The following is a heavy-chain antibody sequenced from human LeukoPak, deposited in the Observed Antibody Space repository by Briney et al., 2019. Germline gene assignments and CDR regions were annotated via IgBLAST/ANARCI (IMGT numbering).Heavy chain of an antibody. D-gene: IGHD2-15*01. CDR1: GYTFTSYY. V-gene: IGHV1-46*01. CDR2: INPSGGST. CDR3: ARVGYCSGDSCYNDY. Sequence: ASVKVSFTASGYTFTSYYMHWVRQAPGQGLEWMGIINPSGGSTSYAQKFQGRVTMTRDTSTSTVYMELSSLRSEDTAVYYCARVGYCSGDSCYNDYWGQGTLVTVSS. J-gene: IGHJ4*02.